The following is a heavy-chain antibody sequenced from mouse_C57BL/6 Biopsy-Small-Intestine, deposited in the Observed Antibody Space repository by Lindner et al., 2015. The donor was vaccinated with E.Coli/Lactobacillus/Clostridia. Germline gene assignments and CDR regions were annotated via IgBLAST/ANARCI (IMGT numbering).Heavy chain of an antibody. V-gene: IGHV1-66*01. CDR2: IYPGSGNT. D-gene: IGHD2-3*01. CDR1: GYSFASYY. CDR3: ARGSIYDGYYWYFDV. J-gene: IGHJ1*03. Sequence: VQLQESGPELVKPGASVKISCKASGYSFASYYIHWVKQRPGQGLEWIGWIYPGSGNTKYNEKFKGKAILTADTSSSTAYMQLSSLTSEDSAVYYCARGSIYDGYYWYFDVWGTGTTVTVSS.